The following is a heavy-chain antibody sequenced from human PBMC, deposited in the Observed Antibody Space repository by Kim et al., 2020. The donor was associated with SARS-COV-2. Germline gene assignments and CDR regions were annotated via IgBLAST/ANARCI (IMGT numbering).Heavy chain of an antibody. J-gene: IGHJ4*02. V-gene: IGHV1-58*01. CDR2: K. Sequence: KNDAQKFPERVTITRDMSTSTAYMELSSLRSEDTAVYYCAAEGGNYAFDDWGQGTLVTVSS. CDR3: AAEGGNYAFDD. D-gene: IGHD4-4*01.